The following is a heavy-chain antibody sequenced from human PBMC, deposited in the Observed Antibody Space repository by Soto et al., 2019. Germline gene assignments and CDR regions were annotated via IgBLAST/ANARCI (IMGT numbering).Heavy chain of an antibody. V-gene: IGHV4-59*02. D-gene: IGHD6-19*01. CDR3: ARGRHWLDY. CDR1: GGSVSPYY. CDR2: IYYDGTT. J-gene: IGHJ4*02. Sequence: QVQLQVSGPGLVKPSETVSLTCTVSGGSVSPYYWTWVRRPPGKGLEWIAYIYYDGTTNYNPSLKSRVTISLDTSKNQFSLRLTSVTAADTAVYYCARGRHWLDYWGQGTLLTVSS.